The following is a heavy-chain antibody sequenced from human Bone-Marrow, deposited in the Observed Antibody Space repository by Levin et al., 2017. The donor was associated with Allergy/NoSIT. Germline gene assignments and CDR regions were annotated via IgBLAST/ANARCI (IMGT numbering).Heavy chain of an antibody. CDR1: GFSLTTSGVG. D-gene: IGHD3-3*01. J-gene: IGHJ3*01. Sequence: VSGPTLVKPTQTLTLTCTFSGFSLTTSGVGVGWIRQPPGKALEWLALIYWDDDKRYSPSLKRRLTITKDTSKNQVVLTMTNMDPVDTATYYCAHRSHDFWSTYYPDAFHLWGQGTMVTVSS. CDR3: AHRSHDFWSTYYPDAFHL. CDR2: IYWDDDK. V-gene: IGHV2-5*02.